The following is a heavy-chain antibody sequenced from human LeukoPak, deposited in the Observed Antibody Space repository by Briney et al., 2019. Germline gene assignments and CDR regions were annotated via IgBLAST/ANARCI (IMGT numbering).Heavy chain of an antibody. J-gene: IGHJ3*02. Sequence: PGGSLRLSCAASGFTFDDYAMLWVREAPGKGLEWVSGISWNSGSIGYADSVKGRFTISRDNAKNSLYLQMNSLRAEDTALYYRAKGIRQLLDDAFDIWSQGTMVTVSS. D-gene: IGHD2-2*01. CDR1: GFTFDDYA. CDR3: AKGIRQLLDDAFDI. V-gene: IGHV3-9*01. CDR2: ISWNSGSI.